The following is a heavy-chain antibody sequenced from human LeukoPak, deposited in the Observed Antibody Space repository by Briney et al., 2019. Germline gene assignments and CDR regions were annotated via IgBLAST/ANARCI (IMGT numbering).Heavy chain of an antibody. J-gene: IGHJ4*02. D-gene: IGHD3-10*01. CDR1: GFTFSSYA. CDR2: ISYDGSNK. V-gene: IGHV3-30-3*01. CDR3: ARDSGILLWFGELPNPLDY. Sequence: AGGSLRLSCAASGFTFSSYAMHWVRQAPGKGLEWVAVISYDGSNKYYADSVKGRFTISRDNSKNTLYLQMNSLRAEDTAVYYCARDSGILLWFGELPNPLDYRGQGTLVTASS.